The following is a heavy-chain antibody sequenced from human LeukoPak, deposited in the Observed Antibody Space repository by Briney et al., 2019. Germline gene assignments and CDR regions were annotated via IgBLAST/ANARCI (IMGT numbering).Heavy chain of an antibody. CDR2: ISGSGGST. CDR3: AKDSGSITGTTFSY. Sequence: PGGSLRLSCAAPGLTFSSYAMSWVRQAPGKGLEWVSAISGSGGSTYYADSVKGRFTISRDNSKNTLYLQMNSLRAEDTAVYYCAKDSGSITGTTFSYWDQGTLVTVSS. J-gene: IGHJ4*02. V-gene: IGHV3-23*01. CDR1: GLTFSSYA. D-gene: IGHD1-7*01.